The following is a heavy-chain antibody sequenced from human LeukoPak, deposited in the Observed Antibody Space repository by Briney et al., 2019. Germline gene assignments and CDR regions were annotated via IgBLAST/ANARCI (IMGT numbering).Heavy chain of an antibody. CDR2: IKLDGSEK. Sequence: GGSLRLSCAASGFTFSSYWMSWVRQAPGKGLEWVANIKLDGSEKYYVDSVKGRFTISRDNAKNSLYLQMNSLRAEDTAVYYCARVRTSCFFDYWGQGTLVTVSS. CDR3: ARVRTSCFFDY. J-gene: IGHJ4*02. D-gene: IGHD2-2*01. CDR1: GFTFSSYW. V-gene: IGHV3-7*03.